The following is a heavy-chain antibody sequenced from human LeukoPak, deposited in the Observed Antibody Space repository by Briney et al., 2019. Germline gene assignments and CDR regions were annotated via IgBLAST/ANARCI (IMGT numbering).Heavy chain of an antibody. CDR2: INPNSGGT. CDR3: ARALPAAGPTFDY. CDR1: GYTFTGYF. Sequence: ASVKVSCKASGYTFTGYFMHWVRHAPGQGLELMGWINPNSGGTNYAQKFQGRVTMARDTSISTAYMELSRLRSDDTAVYYCARALPAAGPTFDYWGQGTLVTVSS. D-gene: IGHD6-13*01. J-gene: IGHJ4*02. V-gene: IGHV1-2*02.